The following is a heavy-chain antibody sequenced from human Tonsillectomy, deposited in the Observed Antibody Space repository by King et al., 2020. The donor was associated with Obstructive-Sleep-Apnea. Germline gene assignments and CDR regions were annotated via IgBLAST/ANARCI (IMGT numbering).Heavy chain of an antibody. Sequence: QLQESGPGLVKPSETLSLTCTVSGGSISSYYWSWIRQPPGKGLEWIGYIYYSGSTNYNPSLKSRVTISLDTSQNQFSLKLSSLTAADTAVYYCARVPYFYGMDVWGQGTTVTVSS. CDR3: ARVPYFYGMDV. J-gene: IGHJ6*02. CDR2: IYYSGST. CDR1: GGSISSYY. V-gene: IGHV4-59*01.